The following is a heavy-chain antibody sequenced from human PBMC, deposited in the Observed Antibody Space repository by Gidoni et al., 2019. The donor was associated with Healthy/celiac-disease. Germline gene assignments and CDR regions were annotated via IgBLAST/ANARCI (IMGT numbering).Heavy chain of an antibody. J-gene: IGHJ4*02. D-gene: IGHD3-22*01. Sequence: QLQLQESGPGLVKPSETLSLTCTVSGGSTSSYSWSWIRQPPGKGLEWIGYISYSGSTNYTPSLKSRVNISVDTSKNQFSLKLSYVTAADTAVYYCARHFPYYWTLVDYWGQGTLVTVSS. CDR3: ARHFPYYWTLVDY. V-gene: IGHV4-59*08. CDR1: GGSTSSYS. CDR2: ISYSGST.